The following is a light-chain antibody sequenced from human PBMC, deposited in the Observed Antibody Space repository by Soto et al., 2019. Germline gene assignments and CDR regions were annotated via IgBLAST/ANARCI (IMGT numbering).Light chain of an antibody. CDR2: SNT. V-gene: IGLV1-40*01. CDR3: QSYDRSLSGVI. Sequence: QSVLTQPPSVSGTLGQRVTISCTGSSSNIGAGYDVQWYQQLPGTAPKLLIHSNTNRPSGVPDRLSASKSGTSASLAITGLQAEDEADYHCQSYDRSLSGVIFGGGTKLTVL. CDR1: SSNIGAGYD. J-gene: IGLJ2*01.